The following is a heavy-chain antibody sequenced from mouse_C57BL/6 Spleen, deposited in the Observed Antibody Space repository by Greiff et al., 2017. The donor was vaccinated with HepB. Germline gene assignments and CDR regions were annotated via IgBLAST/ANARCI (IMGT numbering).Heavy chain of an antibody. CDR2: IYPRSGNT. CDR3: AIYYDYDGWFAY. Sequence: VKLQQSGAELARPGASVKLSCKASGYTFTSYGISWVKQRTGQGLEWIGEIYPRSGNTYYNEKFKGKATLTADKSSSTAYMELRSLTSEDSAVYFCAIYYDYDGWFAYWGQGTLVTVSA. J-gene: IGHJ3*01. CDR1: GYTFTSYG. D-gene: IGHD2-4*01. V-gene: IGHV1-81*01.